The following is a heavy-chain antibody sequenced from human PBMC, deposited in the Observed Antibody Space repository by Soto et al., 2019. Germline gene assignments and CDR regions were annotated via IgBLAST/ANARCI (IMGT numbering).Heavy chain of an antibody. CDR3: ARRYSSSLDV. Sequence: SYTLSLTCTVSCASISSYYWSWLPHPPGKGLEWIGYIYYSGSTNYNPHIKSRVTISVDTSKNRFSLKLSSVTAADTAVYYCARRYSSSLDVWGQGTLVTVSS. CDR2: IYYSGST. CDR1: CASISSYY. V-gene: IGHV4-59*01. J-gene: IGHJ4*02. D-gene: IGHD6-13*01.